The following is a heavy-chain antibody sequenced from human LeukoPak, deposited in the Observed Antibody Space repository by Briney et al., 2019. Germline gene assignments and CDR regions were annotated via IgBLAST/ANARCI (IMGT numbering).Heavy chain of an antibody. J-gene: IGHJ5*02. CDR1: GFSLSTSGVG. CDR2: VYWDDDK. Sequence: SGPTLVNPTQTLTLTCTFSGFSLSTSGVGVAWIRQPPGQALEWLALVYWDDDKRYSPSLKTRLTIAKDTSKNQVVLTMTNVDPVDTATYYCARTPEYCGADCLAWFDPWGQGTQVTVSS. V-gene: IGHV2-5*02. D-gene: IGHD2-21*02. CDR3: ARTPEYCGADCLAWFDP.